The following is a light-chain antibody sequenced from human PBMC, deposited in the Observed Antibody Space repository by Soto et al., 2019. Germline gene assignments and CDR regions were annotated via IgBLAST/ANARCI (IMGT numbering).Light chain of an antibody. V-gene: IGKV1-5*03. Sequence: DIQMTQSPSTLSASVGDGVTITCRASQSISSWLAWYQQKPGKAPKLLIYKASTLQSGVPSRFSGSGSGTEFTLTISSLQPDDFAPYYCQQYTNYSPTFGQGTKVEV. J-gene: IGKJ1*01. CDR2: KAS. CDR1: QSISSW. CDR3: QQYTNYSPT.